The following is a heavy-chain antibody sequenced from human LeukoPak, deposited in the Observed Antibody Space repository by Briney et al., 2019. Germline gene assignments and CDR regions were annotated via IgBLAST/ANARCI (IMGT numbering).Heavy chain of an antibody. D-gene: IGHD4-17*01. CDR2: FDPEDGET. CDR1: GYTLTELS. Sequence: ASVKVSCKVSGYTLTELSMHWVRQAPGKGLEWMGGFDPEDGETIYAQKFQGRVTMTEDTSTDTAYMELSSLRSKDTAVYYCATGGGFYGDYVSQGNDYWGQGTLVTVSS. CDR3: ATGGGFYGDYVSQGNDY. J-gene: IGHJ4*02. V-gene: IGHV1-24*01.